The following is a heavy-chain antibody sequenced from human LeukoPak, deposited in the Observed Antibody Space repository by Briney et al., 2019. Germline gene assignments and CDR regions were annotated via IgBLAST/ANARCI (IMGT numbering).Heavy chain of an antibody. J-gene: IGHJ4*02. CDR2: IIPIFGTA. D-gene: IGHD6-19*01. Sequence: ASVKVSCKASGGTFSSYAISWVRQAPGQGLEWVGGIIPIFGTANYAQKFQGRVTITADESTSTAYMELSSLRSDDTAVYYCARGPLRSAGTRILKIDYWGQGTLVTVSS. V-gene: IGHV1-69*13. CDR1: GGTFSSYA. CDR3: ARGPLRSAGTRILKIDY.